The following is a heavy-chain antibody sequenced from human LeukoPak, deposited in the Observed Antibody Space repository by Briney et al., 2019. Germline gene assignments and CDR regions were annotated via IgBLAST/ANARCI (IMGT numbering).Heavy chain of an antibody. J-gene: IGHJ4*02. Sequence: GGSLRLSCAASGFTFSSYSMNWVRQAPGKGLEWVAVISYDGSNKYYADSVKGRFTISRDNSKNTLYLQMNSLRAEDTAVYYCGRVAAAGRHIDCWGQGTLVTVSS. CDR1: GFTFSSYS. CDR3: GRVAAAGRHIDC. V-gene: IGHV3-30*03. D-gene: IGHD6-13*01. CDR2: ISYDGSNK.